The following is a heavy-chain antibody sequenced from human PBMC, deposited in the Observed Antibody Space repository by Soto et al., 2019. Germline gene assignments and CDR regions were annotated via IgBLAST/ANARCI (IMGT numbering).Heavy chain of an antibody. V-gene: IGHV1-18*01. CDR2: ISAYNGNT. D-gene: IGHD2-2*01. CDR1: GYTFTNYG. J-gene: IGHJ4*02. Sequence: ASVKVSCKASGYTFTNYGISWVRRAPGQGLEWMGWISAYNGNTDYAQKLQGRVTMTTDTSTSTAYMELRSLRSDDTAVYYCARVGAYCVSPSCHDSGGQGTLVPAS. CDR3: ARVGAYCVSPSCHDS.